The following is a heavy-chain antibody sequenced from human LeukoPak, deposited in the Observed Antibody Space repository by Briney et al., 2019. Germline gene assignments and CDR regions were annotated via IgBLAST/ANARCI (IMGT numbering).Heavy chain of an antibody. Sequence: GGSLRLSCAASGFTFSSYAMSWVRQAPGKGLEWVSAISGSGGSTYYADSVKGRFTISRDNSKNTLYLQMNSLRAEDTALYYCARGGYYDSSGTDYYYYYYMDVWGKGTTVTVSS. D-gene: IGHD3-22*01. V-gene: IGHV3-23*01. J-gene: IGHJ6*03. CDR2: ISGSGGST. CDR1: GFTFSSYA. CDR3: ARGGYYDSSGTDYYYYYYMDV.